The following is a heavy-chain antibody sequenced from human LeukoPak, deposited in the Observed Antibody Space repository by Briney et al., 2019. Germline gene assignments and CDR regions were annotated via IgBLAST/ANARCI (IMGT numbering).Heavy chain of an antibody. CDR2: ISSSSSTI. J-gene: IGHJ4*02. CDR3: ARDGYDIPY. CDR1: GFTFSSYS. V-gene: IGHV3-48*01. Sequence: GGSLRLSCAASGFTFSSYSMNWVRQAPGKGLEWVSYISSSSSTIYYADSVKGRFTISRDNAKNSLYLQINSLGAEDTAVYYCARDGYDIPYWGQGTLVTVSS. D-gene: IGHD3-9*01.